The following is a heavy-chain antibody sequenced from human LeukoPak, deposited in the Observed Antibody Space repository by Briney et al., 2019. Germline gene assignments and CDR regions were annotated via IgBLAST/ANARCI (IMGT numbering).Heavy chain of an antibody. CDR1: GFTFSTYA. CDR3: AKVEGTGTYYVHFDY. V-gene: IGHV3-23*01. D-gene: IGHD1-26*01. CDR2: ITGSGDGT. J-gene: IGHJ4*02. Sequence: GGSLRLSCAASGFTFSTYAMTWVRQAPGKGLEWVSSITGSGDGTSAADSVTGRFSISRDNSKSTLYLQMNSLRVEDTAVYYCAKVEGTGTYYVHFDYWGQGTPVTVSS.